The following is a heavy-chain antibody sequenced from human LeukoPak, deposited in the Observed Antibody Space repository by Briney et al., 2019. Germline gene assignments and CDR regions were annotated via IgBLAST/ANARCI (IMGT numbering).Heavy chain of an antibody. Sequence: GFTFXSYEMNWVRQAPGKGLEWVSYISSSGSTIYYADSVKGRFTISRDNAKNSLYMQMNSLRAEDTAVYYCXXXXXTXXGXVWGKGXTXTISS. J-gene: IGHJ6*04. CDR1: GFTFXSYE. CDR3: XXXXXTXXGXV. CDR2: ISSSGSTI. V-gene: IGHV3-48*03.